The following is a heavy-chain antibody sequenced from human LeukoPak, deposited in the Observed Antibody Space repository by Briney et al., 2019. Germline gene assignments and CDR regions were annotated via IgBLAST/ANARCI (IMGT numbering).Heavy chain of an antibody. V-gene: IGHV3-7*01. CDR3: AGTLGKLAWFDP. CDR1: GFIFRNYW. J-gene: IGHJ5*02. Sequence: GGSLSLSCAASGFIFRNYWMNWVRQAPGKGLEWVANIKQDGSEKYYVDSVKGRFTISRDNAKNSLYLQMNSLRPEDTAIYYCAGTLGKLAWFDPWGQGTLVTVSS. D-gene: IGHD7-27*01. CDR2: IKQDGSEK.